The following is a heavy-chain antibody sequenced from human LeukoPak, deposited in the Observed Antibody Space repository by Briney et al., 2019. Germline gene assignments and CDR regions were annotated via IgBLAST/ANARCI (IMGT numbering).Heavy chain of an antibody. J-gene: IGHJ6*02. CDR3: ARDYYDSSGYYYYYYYGMDV. CDR2: ITGSGGNT. CDR1: GFTFSNYA. V-gene: IGHV3-23*01. D-gene: IGHD3-22*01. Sequence: PGGSLRLSCAASGFTFSNYAMSWVRQGPGKGLECVSSITGSGGNTYYADSVKGRFTISRDSSKNTLYLQMNSLRAEDTAVYYCARDYYDSSGYYYYYYYGMDVWGQGTTVTVSS.